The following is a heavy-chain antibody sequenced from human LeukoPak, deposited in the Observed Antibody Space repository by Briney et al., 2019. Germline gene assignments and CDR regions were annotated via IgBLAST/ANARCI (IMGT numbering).Heavy chain of an antibody. V-gene: IGHV4-59*08. J-gene: IGHJ4*02. CDR1: GGSISGYY. Sequence: PSETLSLTCSVSGGSISGYYWSWIRQPPGKGLESIGYISNTGSINYNPSLKSRVTMSVDTSKNQFSLRLTSVTAADTAVYYCARRGFFDYWGQGTLVTVSS. CDR3: ARRGFFDY. CDR2: ISNTGSI.